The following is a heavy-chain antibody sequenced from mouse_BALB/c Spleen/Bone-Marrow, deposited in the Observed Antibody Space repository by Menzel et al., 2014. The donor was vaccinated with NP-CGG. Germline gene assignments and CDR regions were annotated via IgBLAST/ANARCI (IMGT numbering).Heavy chain of an antibody. V-gene: IGHV2-9*02. CDR3: ARAHYDYVLFDY. Sequence: VQLQQSGPGLVAPSQSLSITCTVSGFSLTTYGVHWVRRPPGKGLEWLGVIWAGGSTNYNSALMSRLSISKDNSKSQVFLKMDSLQTDDTAMYYCARAHYDYVLFDYWGQGTTLTVSS. CDR1: GFSLTTYG. CDR2: IWAGGST. D-gene: IGHD2-4*01. J-gene: IGHJ2*01.